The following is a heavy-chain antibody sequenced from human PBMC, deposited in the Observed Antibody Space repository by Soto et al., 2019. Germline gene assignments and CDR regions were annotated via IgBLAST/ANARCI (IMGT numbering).Heavy chain of an antibody. Sequence: SETLSLTCTVSGGSISSYYWSWIRQPAGKGLEWIWRIYTSGSTNYSPSLKSRVTMSVDTSKNQFSLKLSSVTAADTAVYYCARIDDYGDYNGFDPGGQGALVTVSS. D-gene: IGHD4-17*01. V-gene: IGHV4-4*07. CDR1: GGSISSYY. CDR3: ARIDDYGDYNGFDP. CDR2: IYTSGST. J-gene: IGHJ5*02.